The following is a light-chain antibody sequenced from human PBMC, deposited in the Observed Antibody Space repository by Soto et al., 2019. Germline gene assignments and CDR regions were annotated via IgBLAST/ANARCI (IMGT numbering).Light chain of an antibody. J-gene: IGKJ1*01. V-gene: IGKV4-1*01. CDR1: QSVLYSSNNKNY. Sequence: DLLLTQSPDSLSVSLGERATINCKSSQSVLYSSNNKNYLAWYQQKPGQPPKLLIYWASTRESGVPDRFSGSGSGTDFTLTISSLQAEDVAVYYCQQYYSTPTFGQGTKVDIK. CDR3: QQYYSTPT. CDR2: WAS.